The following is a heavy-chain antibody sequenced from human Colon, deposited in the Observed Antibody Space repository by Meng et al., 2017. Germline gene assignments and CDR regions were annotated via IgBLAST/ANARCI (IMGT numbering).Heavy chain of an antibody. CDR3: ARRVQYSSGYYYFDF. Sequence: QVTPVDWGPGLVSLSGTLSPTGLVCGGYLICSNWWTWVRQAPGKGLEWIGEIYRSGSTNYNPSLKSRVTISIDTSKNEFSLKLTSVTAADTALYYCARRVQYSSGYYYFDFWGQGTLVTVSS. D-gene: IGHD3-22*01. CDR1: GGYLICSNW. V-gene: IGHV4-4*02. J-gene: IGHJ4*02. CDR2: IYRSGST.